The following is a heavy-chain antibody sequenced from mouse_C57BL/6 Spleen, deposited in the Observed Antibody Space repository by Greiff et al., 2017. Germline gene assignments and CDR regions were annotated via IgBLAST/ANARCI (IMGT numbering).Heavy chain of an antibody. CDR3: AGGLYSWGAMDY. D-gene: IGHD2-12*01. CDR1: GYTFTSYT. CDR2: INPSSGYT. J-gene: IGHJ4*01. Sequence: QVQLKESGAELARPGASVKMSCKASGYTFTSYTMHWVKQRPGQGLEWIGYINPSSGYTKYNQKFKDKATLTADKSSSTAYMQLSSLTSEDSAVYYCAGGLYSWGAMDYWGQGTSVTVSS. V-gene: IGHV1-4*01.